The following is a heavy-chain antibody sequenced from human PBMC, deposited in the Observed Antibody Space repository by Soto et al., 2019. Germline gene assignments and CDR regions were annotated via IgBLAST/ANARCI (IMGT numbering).Heavy chain of an antibody. D-gene: IGHD3-3*01. Sequence: ASVKVSCKVSGYTFTSYAIHWVRQAPGQRLEWMGWINAGNGNTKYSQKFQGRVTITRDTSASTAYMELSSLRSQDTAVYYCARVLGVAKGDYWGKGTLVTVSS. CDR3: ARVLGVAKGDY. CDR2: INAGNGNT. J-gene: IGHJ4*02. CDR1: GYTFTSYA. V-gene: IGHV1-3*01.